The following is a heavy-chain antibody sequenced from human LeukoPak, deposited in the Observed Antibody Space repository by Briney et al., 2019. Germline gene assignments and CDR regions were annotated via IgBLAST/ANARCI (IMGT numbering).Heavy chain of an antibody. V-gene: IGHV3-23*01. CDR3: AKSRPYYYGSGSYSGLYGMDV. D-gene: IGHD3-10*01. CDR2: ISGSGDTT. J-gene: IGHJ6*02. Sequence: PGGSLRLSCAGSGFTFSSYAMTWVRQAPGKGLEWVSVISGSGDTTYYADSVEGRFTISRDNSKNTLYLQMNSLKAEDTAVYYCAKSRPYYYGSGSYSGLYGMDVWGQGTTVTVFS. CDR1: GFTFSSYA.